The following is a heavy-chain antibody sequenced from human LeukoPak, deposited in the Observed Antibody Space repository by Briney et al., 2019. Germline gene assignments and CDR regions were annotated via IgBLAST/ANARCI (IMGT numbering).Heavy chain of an antibody. Sequence: ASVKVSCKASGYTFTSYGISWVRQAPGQGLEWMGWISVYNGNTNYAQKLQGRVTMTTDTSTSTAYMELRSLRSDDTAVYYCARAAAGNPRFDLWGQGTLVTVSS. J-gene: IGHJ5*02. CDR1: GYTFTSYG. CDR3: ARAAAGNPRFDL. D-gene: IGHD6-13*01. CDR2: ISVYNGNT. V-gene: IGHV1-18*01.